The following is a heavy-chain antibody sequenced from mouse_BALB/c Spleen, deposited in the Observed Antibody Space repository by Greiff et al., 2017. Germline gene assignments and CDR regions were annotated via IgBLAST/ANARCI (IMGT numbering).Heavy chain of an antibody. CDR3: ARGGLRRPFDY. J-gene: IGHJ2*01. D-gene: IGHD2-4*01. Sequence: EVQLQESGPGLVKPSQSLSLTCTVTGYSITSDYAWNWIRQFPGNKLEWMGYISYSGSTSYNPSLKSRISITRDTSKNQFFLQLNSVTTEDTATYYCARGGLRRPFDYWGQGTTLTVSS. CDR1: GYSITSDYA. V-gene: IGHV3-2*02. CDR2: ISYSGST.